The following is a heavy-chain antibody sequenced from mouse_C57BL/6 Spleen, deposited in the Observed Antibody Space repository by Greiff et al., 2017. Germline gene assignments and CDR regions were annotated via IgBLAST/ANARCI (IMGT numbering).Heavy chain of an antibody. V-gene: IGHV2-2*01. CDR2: IWSGGST. J-gene: IGHJ2*01. Sequence: QVQLQQSGPGLVQPSQSLSITCTVSGFSLTSYGVHWVRQSPGKGLEWLGVIWSGGSTDYNAAFIYRLGISKDNSKSQVFFKMISLRADDTAIYYCARDWDGTGFDYWGQGTTLTVSS. CDR3: ARDWDGTGFDY. CDR1: GFSLTSYG. D-gene: IGHD4-1*01.